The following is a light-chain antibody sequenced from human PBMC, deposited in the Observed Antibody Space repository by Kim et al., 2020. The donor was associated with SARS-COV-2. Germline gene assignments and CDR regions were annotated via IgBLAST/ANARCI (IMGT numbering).Light chain of an antibody. CDR3: QRYGA. J-gene: IGKJ2*01. CDR2: GAS. Sequence: GTLSRSPGDRATLSCRTSQSIGSGSLAWYQQKPGQPPRLLTYGASSRATGIPDRVSGSGSGTDFTLTISRLEPEDFAVYYCQRYGAFGQGTKLEI. CDR1: QSIGSGS. V-gene: IGKV3-20*01.